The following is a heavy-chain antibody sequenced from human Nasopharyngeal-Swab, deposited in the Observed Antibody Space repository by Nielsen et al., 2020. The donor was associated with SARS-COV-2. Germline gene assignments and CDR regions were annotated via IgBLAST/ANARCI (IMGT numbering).Heavy chain of an antibody. J-gene: IGHJ4*02. CDR1: GFTFSSYP. V-gene: IGHV3-23*01. CDR3: AKSALGIFGVVISFDY. CDR2: ISGSGGST. Sequence: GESLKISCAASGFTFSSYPMSWVRQAPGKGLEWVSAISGSGGSTYYADSVKGRFTISRDNSKNTLYLQTNSLRAEDTAVYYCAKSALGIFGVVISFDYWGQGTLVTVSS. D-gene: IGHD3-3*01.